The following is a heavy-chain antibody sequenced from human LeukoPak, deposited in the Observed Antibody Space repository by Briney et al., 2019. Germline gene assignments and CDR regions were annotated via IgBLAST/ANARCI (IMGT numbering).Heavy chain of an antibody. CDR3: ARTDRQYSGGTEDY. CDR2: ISTSSSTI. CDR1: GFTFSIYS. J-gene: IGHJ4*02. Sequence: GGSLRLSCAASGFTFSIYSMNWVRQAPGKGLEWVSYISTSSSTIYYADSVKGRFTISRDNAKNSLYLQLNSLRAEDTAVYYCARTDRQYSGGTEDYWGQGTLVTVSS. V-gene: IGHV3-48*04. D-gene: IGHD5-12*01.